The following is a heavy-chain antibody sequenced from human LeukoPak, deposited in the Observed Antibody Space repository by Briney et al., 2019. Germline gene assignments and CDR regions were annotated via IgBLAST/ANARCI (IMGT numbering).Heavy chain of an antibody. Sequence: ASVKLSCKASGYTFTNYGISWVRQAPGQGLEWLGWTSTYNGNTNYAQKFQGRVTMTTDTSTSTAYMELRSLRSDDTAVYYCARDRGETGELYCFDYWGQGTLVTVSS. J-gene: IGHJ4*02. D-gene: IGHD7-27*01. CDR3: ARDRGETGELYCFDY. CDR2: TSTYNGNT. CDR1: GYTFTNYG. V-gene: IGHV1-18*01.